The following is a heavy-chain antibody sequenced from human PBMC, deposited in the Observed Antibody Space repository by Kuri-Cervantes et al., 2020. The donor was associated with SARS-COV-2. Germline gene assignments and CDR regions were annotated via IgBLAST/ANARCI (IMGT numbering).Heavy chain of an antibody. CDR3: ARDNVDYYYMDV. V-gene: IGHV4-39*02. CDR1: GGSISSSSYY. D-gene: IGHD2-21*01. CDR2: IYYSGNT. J-gene: IGHJ6*03. Sequence: SETLSLTCTVSGGSISSSSYYWGWIRQPPGKGLEWIGSIYYSGNTYYNPSLKSRVTISVDTSKNQFSLNLSSVTAADTAVYYCARDNVDYYYMDVWGKGTMVTVSS.